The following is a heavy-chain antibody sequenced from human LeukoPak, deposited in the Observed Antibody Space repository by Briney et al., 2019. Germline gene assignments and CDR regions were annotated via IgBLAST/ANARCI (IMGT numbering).Heavy chain of an antibody. D-gene: IGHD3-22*01. CDR1: GGTFSSYA. J-gene: IGHJ3*02. V-gene: IGHV1-69*13. Sequence: SVKVSCKASGGTFSSYAISWVRQAPGQGLEWMGGITPIFGTANYAQKFQGRVTITADGSTSTAYMELSSLRSEDTAVYYCARTTYYYDSSGYYRYAFDIWGQGTMVTVSS. CDR2: ITPIFGTA. CDR3: ARTTYYYDSSGYYRYAFDI.